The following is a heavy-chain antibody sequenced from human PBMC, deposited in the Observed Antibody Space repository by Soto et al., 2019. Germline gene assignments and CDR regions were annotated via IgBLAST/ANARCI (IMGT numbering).Heavy chain of an antibody. CDR3: ARQIYDSGTGPNFQYYFDS. Sequence: PGESLKISCKGSGYSFAGYWITWVRQKPGKGLEWMGRIDPSDSQTYYSPSFRGHVTISVTKSITTVFLQWSSLRASDTAMYYCARQIYDSGTGPNFQYYFDSWGQGXPVTVSS. D-gene: IGHD6-13*01. J-gene: IGHJ4*02. V-gene: IGHV5-10-1*01. CDR1: GYSFAGYW. CDR2: IDPSDSQT.